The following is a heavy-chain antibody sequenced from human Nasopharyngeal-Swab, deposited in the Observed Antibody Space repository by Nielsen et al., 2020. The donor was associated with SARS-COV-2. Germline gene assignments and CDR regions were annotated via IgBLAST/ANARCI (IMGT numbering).Heavy chain of an antibody. J-gene: IGHJ3*02. CDR3: TRGPPYTDTYWDAFDI. CDR2: IRSKANSYAT. CDR1: GFTFSGSA. V-gene: IGHV3-73*01. D-gene: IGHD2-8*02. Sequence: GGSLRLSCAASGFTFSGSAMHWVRQASGKGLEWVGRIRSKANSYATASAASVKGRFTISRDDSKNTAYLQMNSLKTEDTAVYYCTRGPPYTDTYWDAFDIWGQGTMVSVSS.